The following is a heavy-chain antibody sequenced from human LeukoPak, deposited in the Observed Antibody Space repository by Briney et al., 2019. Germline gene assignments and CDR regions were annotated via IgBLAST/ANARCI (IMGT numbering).Heavy chain of an antibody. D-gene: IGHD3-3*01. CDR1: GGSISSGGYY. CDR2: IYYSGST. J-gene: IGHJ4*02. Sequence: SQTLSLTCTVSGGSISSGGYYWSWIRQHPGKGLEWIGYIYYSGSTYYNPSLKSRVTISVDTSKNQFSLKLSSVTAADTAVYYCARVGYDFWSGYYPISYWGQGTLVTVSS. CDR3: ARVGYDFWSGYYPISY. V-gene: IGHV4-31*03.